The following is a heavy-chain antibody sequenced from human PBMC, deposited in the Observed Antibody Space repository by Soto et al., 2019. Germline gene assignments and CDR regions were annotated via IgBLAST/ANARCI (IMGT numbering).Heavy chain of an antibody. V-gene: IGHV4-30-2*01. Sequence: SETLSLTCAVSGGSISSGGYSWSWIRQPPGKGLEWIGYIYHSGSTYYNPSLKSRVTISVDRSKNQFSLKLSSVTAADTAVYYGSRAESYGSFDYWGQGTLLTASS. CDR3: SRAESYGSFDY. CDR2: IYHSGST. CDR1: GGSISSGGYS. D-gene: IGHD5-18*01. J-gene: IGHJ4*01.